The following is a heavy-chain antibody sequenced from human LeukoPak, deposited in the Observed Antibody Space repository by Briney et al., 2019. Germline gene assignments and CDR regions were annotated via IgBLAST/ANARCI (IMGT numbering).Heavy chain of an antibody. J-gene: IGHJ5*02. CDR1: GGSISSSGYY. CDR2: IYHSGST. V-gene: IGHV4-30-2*01. D-gene: IGHD4-23*01. Sequence: SQTLSLTCTVSGGSISSSGYYWSWIRQPPGKGLEWIGYIYHSGSTYYNPSLKSRVTISVDTSKNQFSLKLSSVTAADTAVYYCARDPHTVVTPAGNNWFDPWGQGTLVTVSS. CDR3: ARDPHTVVTPAGNNWFDP.